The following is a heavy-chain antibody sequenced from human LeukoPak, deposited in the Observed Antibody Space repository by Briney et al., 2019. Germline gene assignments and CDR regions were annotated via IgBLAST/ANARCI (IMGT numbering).Heavy chain of an antibody. Sequence: GGSLRLSCAASGFTFSSYGMHWVRQAPGKGLEWVAVISYDGSNKYYADSVKGRFTISRDNSKNTLYLQMNSLRAEDTAVYYCAKAEYDGSYDYWGQGTLVTVSS. CDR2: ISYDGSNK. D-gene: IGHD1-26*01. CDR3: AKAEYDGSYDY. V-gene: IGHV3-30*18. J-gene: IGHJ4*02. CDR1: GFTFSSYG.